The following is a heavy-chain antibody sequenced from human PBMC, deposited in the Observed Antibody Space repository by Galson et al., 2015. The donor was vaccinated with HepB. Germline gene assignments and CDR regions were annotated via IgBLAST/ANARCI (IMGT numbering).Heavy chain of an antibody. J-gene: IGHJ6*03. Sequence: SCKASGGTFSSYAISWVRQAPGQGLEWMGRITPILGIANYAQKFQGRVTITADKSTSTAYMELSSLRSEDTAVYYCARGAPYDSSGYYYYYMDVWGKGTTVTVSS. D-gene: IGHD3-22*01. CDR1: GGTFSSYA. V-gene: IGHV1-69*04. CDR2: ITPILGIA. CDR3: ARGAPYDSSGYYYYYMDV.